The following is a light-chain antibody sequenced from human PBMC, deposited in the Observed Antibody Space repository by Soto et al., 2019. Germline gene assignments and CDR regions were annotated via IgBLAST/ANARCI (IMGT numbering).Light chain of an antibody. CDR2: GAS. CDR1: QSVDNN. V-gene: IGKV3D-15*01. Sequence: EIVMTQSPVTLSASPGESATLSCRASQSVDNNVAWYQQKPGQAPRLLIYGASSRATGIPDRFSGSGSGTDFTLTISSLQPEDFATYYCLQDYNYPWTFGQGTKVDIK. J-gene: IGKJ1*01. CDR3: LQDYNYPWT.